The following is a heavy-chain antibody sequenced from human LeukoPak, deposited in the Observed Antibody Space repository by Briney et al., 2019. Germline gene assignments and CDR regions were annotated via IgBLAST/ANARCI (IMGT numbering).Heavy chain of an antibody. D-gene: IGHD2-2*01. CDR2: INPHSGGT. Sequence: GASVKVSCKASGYTFTGYCMHWVRQAPGQGLEWMGWINPHSGGTNYAQKFQGRVTMTRDTSISTAYMELSRLRSEDTAVYYCARGGPAGDFIVVAPTNNAFDIWGQGTMVTVSS. J-gene: IGHJ3*02. V-gene: IGHV1-2*02. CDR3: ARGGPAGDFIVVAPTNNAFDI. CDR1: GYTFTGYC.